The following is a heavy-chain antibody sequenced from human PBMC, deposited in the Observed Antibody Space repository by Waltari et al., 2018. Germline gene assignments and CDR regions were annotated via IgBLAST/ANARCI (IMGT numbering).Heavy chain of an antibody. CDR2: INIRSTST. J-gene: IGHJ4*02. Sequence: EVQLLESGGGLVQPGGSLRLSCAVSGFTFSNSALTWVRQASGKGLEWVSSINIRSTSTFYADSVKGRFTISRDNSKNTLYLQMNSLRAEDTAIYYCAKEESPNDYWGQGTLVTVSS. CDR3: AKEESPNDY. V-gene: IGHV3-23*01. CDR1: GFTFSNSA.